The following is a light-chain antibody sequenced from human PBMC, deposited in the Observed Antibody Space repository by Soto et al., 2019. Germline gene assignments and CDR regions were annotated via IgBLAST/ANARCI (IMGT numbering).Light chain of an antibody. J-gene: IGLJ3*02. Sequence: QSVLTQPPSVSGAPGQRVTISCTGNNSNLGAGYDVHWYQQLPGAAPKLVVFGSRNRPSGVPERFSGSKSGTSASLAITGLQAEDEADYYCQAYDYSLTAFVFGGGTKLTVL. CDR2: GSR. V-gene: IGLV1-40*01. CDR1: NSNLGAGYD. CDR3: QAYDYSLTAFV.